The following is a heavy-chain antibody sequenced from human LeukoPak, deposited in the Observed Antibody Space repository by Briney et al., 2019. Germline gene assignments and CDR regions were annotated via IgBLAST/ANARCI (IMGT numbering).Heavy chain of an antibody. J-gene: IGHJ4*02. Sequence: ASVTLSCKASGYTFTSYGITWVRPPPGQGLEWMGWISAYNGNTNYAQKLQGRVTMTTDTSTSTAYMELRSLRSDDTAVYYCPRDLGSLLVVDFDYWGQGTLVTVSS. D-gene: IGHD3-22*01. CDR1: GYTFTSYG. CDR3: PRDLGSLLVVDFDY. V-gene: IGHV1-18*01. CDR2: ISAYNGNT.